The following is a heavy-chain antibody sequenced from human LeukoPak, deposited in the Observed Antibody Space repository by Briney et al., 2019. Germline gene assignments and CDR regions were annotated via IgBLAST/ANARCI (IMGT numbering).Heavy chain of an antibody. V-gene: IGHV4-59*08. Sequence: SETLSLTCTVSGGSISSYYWSWIRQPPEKGLEWIGYIYYSGSTNYNPSLKSRVTISVDTSKNQFSLKLSSVTAADTAVYYCARHRPGPYDYWGQGTLATVSS. J-gene: IGHJ4*02. CDR1: GGSISSYY. CDR3: ARHRPGPYDY. CDR2: IYYSGST.